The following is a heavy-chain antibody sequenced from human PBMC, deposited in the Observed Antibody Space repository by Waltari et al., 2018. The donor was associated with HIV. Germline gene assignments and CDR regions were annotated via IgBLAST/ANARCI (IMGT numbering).Heavy chain of an antibody. CDR3: AKDRSGSLHYFYYYGMDV. CDR1: GLRFGGQV. Sequence: QVQLVESGGGVVRPGGCLRLSCAGSGLRFGGQVLLWFRQAPGKGLEWVAATSFDGTNNYYAHSVKGRFTISRDNIKNILHLQMNSLKIEDMAVYYCAKDRSGSLHYFYYYGMDVWGKGTTVAVSS. J-gene: IGHJ6*04. CDR2: TSFDGTNN. D-gene: IGHD3-22*01. V-gene: IGHV3-30*01.